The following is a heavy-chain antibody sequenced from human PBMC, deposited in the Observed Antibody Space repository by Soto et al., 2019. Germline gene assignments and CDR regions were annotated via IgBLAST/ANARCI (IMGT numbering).Heavy chain of an antibody. J-gene: IGHJ4*02. D-gene: IGHD3-3*01. Sequence: QVQLVESGGGVVQPGRSLRLSCAASGFTFSSYGMHWVRQAPGKGLDWVAVISYDGNNKYYADSVKGRFTISRDNSKNTLYLQMNSLRAEDTAVYYCAKDWRQGWAGGFDYWCQGTLVTVSS. V-gene: IGHV3-30*18. CDR1: GFTFSSYG. CDR3: AKDWRQGWAGGFDY. CDR2: ISYDGNNK.